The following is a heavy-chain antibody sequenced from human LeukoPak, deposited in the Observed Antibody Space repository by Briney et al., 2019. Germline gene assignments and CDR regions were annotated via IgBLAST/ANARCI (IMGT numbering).Heavy chain of an antibody. CDR2: ITWNSDSI. V-gene: IGHV3-9*03. CDR1: GFTFDDYA. Sequence: GGSLRLSCAASGFTFDDYAMHWVRQAPGKGLEWVSGITWNSDSIDYADSVKGRFTISRDNAKNSLYPQMNSLRAEDMALYYCAKGGGGRLIYYYYMDVWSKGTTVTVSS. CDR3: AKGGGGRLIYYYYMDV. J-gene: IGHJ6*03. D-gene: IGHD3-16*01.